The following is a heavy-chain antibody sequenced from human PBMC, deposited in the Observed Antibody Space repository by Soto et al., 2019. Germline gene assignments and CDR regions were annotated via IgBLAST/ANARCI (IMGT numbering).Heavy chain of an antibody. Sequence: GGSLRLSCAASGFTFSDYYMSWIRQAQGKGLEWVSYISSSGSTIYYADSVKGRFTISRDNAKNSLYLQMNSLRAEYTAVYYCARGPPGWLQPLDYWGQRTLVTVSS. CDR1: GFTFSDYY. J-gene: IGHJ4*02. V-gene: IGHV3-11*01. CDR2: ISSSGSTI. D-gene: IGHD5-12*01. CDR3: ARGPPGWLQPLDY.